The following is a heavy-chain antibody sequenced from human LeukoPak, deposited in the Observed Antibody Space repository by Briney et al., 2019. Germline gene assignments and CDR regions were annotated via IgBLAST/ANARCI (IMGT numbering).Heavy chain of an antibody. CDR3: ARTYYGSGSYYKGYYYYYYMGV. CDR1: GFTFSSYE. V-gene: IGHV3-48*03. D-gene: IGHD3-10*01. J-gene: IGHJ6*03. Sequence: GGSLRLSCAASGFTFSSYEMNWVRQAPGKGLEWVSYISSSGSTIYYADSVKGRFTISRDNAKNSLYLQMNSLRAEDTAVYYCARTYYGSGSYYKGYYYYYYMGVWGKGTTVTISS. CDR2: ISSSGSTI.